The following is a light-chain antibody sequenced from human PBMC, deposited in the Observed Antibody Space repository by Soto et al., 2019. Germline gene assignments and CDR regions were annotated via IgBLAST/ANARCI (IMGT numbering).Light chain of an antibody. CDR1: QSINGW. V-gene: IGKV1-5*03. CDR2: KAS. J-gene: IGKJ5*01. Sequence: DIQMTQSPSTLSASVGDRVTITCRASQSINGWLAWYQQKPGKAPKLLIYKASTLKSGVPSRFSGSGSGTEFTLTISSLQPDDFATYYCQHYNSYSEAFGQGTRLEI. CDR3: QHYNSYSEA.